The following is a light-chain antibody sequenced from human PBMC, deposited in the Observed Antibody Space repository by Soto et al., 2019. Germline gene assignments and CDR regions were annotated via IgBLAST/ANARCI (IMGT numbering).Light chain of an antibody. CDR1: QSVSSSY. CDR3: QQYGSSPT. J-gene: IGKJ4*01. Sequence: EIVLTQSPGTLSLSRGERATLSCRASQSVSSSYLAWHQQKPGQAPRLLLYGASSRATGIPDRVSGSGSGTDFTLTISRLEPEDFAVYYCQQYGSSPTFGGGTKVEIK. V-gene: IGKV3-20*01. CDR2: GAS.